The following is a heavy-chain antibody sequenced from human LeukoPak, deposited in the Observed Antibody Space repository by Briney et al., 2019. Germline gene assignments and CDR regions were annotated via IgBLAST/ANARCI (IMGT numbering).Heavy chain of an antibody. CDR1: GGSFSGYY. CDR2: VNHSGST. V-gene: IGHV4-34*01. CDR3: ARKRSSTSLHYGMDV. Sequence: NPSETLSLTCAVYGGSFSGYYWSWIRQPPGKGLEWIGEVNHSGSTNYNPSLKSRVTISVDTSKNQFSLKPSSVTAADTAVYYCARKRSSTSLHYGMDVWGKGTTVTVSS. D-gene: IGHD2-2*01. J-gene: IGHJ6*04.